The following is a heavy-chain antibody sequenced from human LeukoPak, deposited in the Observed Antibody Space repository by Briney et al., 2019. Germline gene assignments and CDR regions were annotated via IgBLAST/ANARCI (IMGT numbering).Heavy chain of an antibody. J-gene: IGHJ4*02. CDR3: ARGRYYYGSGSYYIEGY. CDR1: GGTFSSYD. V-gene: IGHV1-8*02. D-gene: IGHD3-10*01. CDR2: MNPNSGNT. Sequence: GASVKVSCKASGGTFSSYDINWVRQATGQGLEWMGWMNPNSGNTGYAQKFQGRVTMTRNTSISTAYMELSSLRSEDTAVYYCARGRYYYGSGSYYIEGYWGQGTLVTVSS.